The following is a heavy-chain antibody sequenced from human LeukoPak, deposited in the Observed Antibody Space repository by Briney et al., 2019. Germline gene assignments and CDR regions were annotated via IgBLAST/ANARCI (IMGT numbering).Heavy chain of an antibody. D-gene: IGHD3-16*01. CDR2: ISGNGDIT. CDR3: ARAVSGSSPSDY. J-gene: IGHJ4*02. CDR1: GFTFSHYA. Sequence: GGSLRLSCAASGFTFSHYAMSWVRQAPGKGLEWVSAISGNGDITYYTDSVKGRFTISRDNSKNTLYLQMNSLRAEDTAVYYCARAVSGSSPSDYWGQGTLVTVSS. V-gene: IGHV3-23*01.